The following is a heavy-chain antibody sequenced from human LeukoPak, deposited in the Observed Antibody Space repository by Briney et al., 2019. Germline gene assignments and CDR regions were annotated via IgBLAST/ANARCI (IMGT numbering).Heavy chain of an antibody. CDR2: IYHSGST. J-gene: IGHJ6*03. D-gene: IGHD3-22*01. V-gene: IGHV4-38-2*01. CDR1: GYSINSDYY. Sequence: SETLSLTCAVSGYSINSDYYWGWIRQSPDKGLEWIGIIYHSGSTYYNPSLKSRFTISVDTSKNQFSLKVTSVTAADTAVYYCARFYYYDTTGYPYYYMDVWGKGTPVTVSS. CDR3: ARFYYYDTTGYPYYYMDV.